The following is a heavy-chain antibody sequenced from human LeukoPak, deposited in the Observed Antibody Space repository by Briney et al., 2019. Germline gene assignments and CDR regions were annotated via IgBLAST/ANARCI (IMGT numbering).Heavy chain of an antibody. CDR1: GFTFSSYS. CDR2: ISSSSNYI. Sequence: GGSLRLSCAASGFTFSSYSMNWVRQAPGKGLEWVSSISSSSNYIYYADSVKGRFTISRDNAKNSLYLQMNSLRAEDTAVYYCASVETWGAFDIWGQGTMVTVSS. CDR3: ASVETWGAFDI. J-gene: IGHJ3*02. D-gene: IGHD7-27*01. V-gene: IGHV3-21*01.